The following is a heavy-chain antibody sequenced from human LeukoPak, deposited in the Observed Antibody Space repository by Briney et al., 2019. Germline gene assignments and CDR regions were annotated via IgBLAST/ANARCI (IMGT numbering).Heavy chain of an antibody. CDR2: IYYSGST. CDR1: GGSISSGDYY. V-gene: IGHV4-30-4*01. Sequence: PSETLSLTCTVSGGSISSGDYYWSWIRQPPGKGLEWIGYIYYSGSTYYNPSLKSRVTISVDTSKNQFSLKLSSVTAADTAVYYCARLGLSSTSLSLVYWGQGTLVTVSS. J-gene: IGHJ4*02. CDR3: ARLGLSSTSLSLVY. D-gene: IGHD2-2*01.